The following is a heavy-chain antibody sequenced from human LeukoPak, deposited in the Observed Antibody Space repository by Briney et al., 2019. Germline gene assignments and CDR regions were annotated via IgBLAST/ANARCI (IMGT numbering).Heavy chain of an antibody. CDR1: GYTFTSYD. J-gene: IGHJ4*02. CDR2: MNPNSGNT. V-gene: IGHV1-8*03. D-gene: IGHD3-10*01. Sequence: GASVKVSCKASGYTFTSYDINWVRQATGQGLEWMGWMNPNSGNTGYAQKFQGRVTITRNTSISTAYMELSSLRSEDTAVYYCARGKTWFGELWDYWGQGTLVTVSS. CDR3: ARGKTWFGELWDY.